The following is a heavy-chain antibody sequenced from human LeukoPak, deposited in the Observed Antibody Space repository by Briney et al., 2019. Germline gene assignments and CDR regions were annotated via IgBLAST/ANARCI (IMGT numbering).Heavy chain of an antibody. CDR3: ARAPTGADYYYYYMDV. J-gene: IGHJ6*03. CDR1: GGTFSSYA. CDR2: IIPIFGTA. D-gene: IGHD1-1*01. V-gene: IGHV1-69*13. Sequence: SVKVSCKASGGTFSSYAISWVRPAPGQGLTWVEGIIPIFGTANYAQKFQGSVTITPDESTSTAHMELSSLRSEDTAVYYCARAPTGADYYYYYMDVWGKRTRVTVSS.